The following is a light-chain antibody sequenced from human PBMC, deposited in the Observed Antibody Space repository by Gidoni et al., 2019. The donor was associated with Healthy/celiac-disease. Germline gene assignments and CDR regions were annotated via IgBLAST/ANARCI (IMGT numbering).Light chain of an antibody. CDR2: DAS. J-gene: IGKJ5*01. CDR1: QDISNY. CDR3: QQYDNLPFT. Sequence: IQMTQSPSSLSASVGDRVTITCQARQDISNYLNWYQQKPGKAPKLLIYDASHLETGVPSRFSGSGSGTEFTFTISSLQPEDIATYYCQQYDNLPFTFGQGTRLEIK. V-gene: IGKV1-33*01.